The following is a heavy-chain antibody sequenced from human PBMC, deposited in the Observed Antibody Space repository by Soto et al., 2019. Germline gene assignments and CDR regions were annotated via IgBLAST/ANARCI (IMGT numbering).Heavy chain of an antibody. CDR3: ARAPDFWSGYYPPRYYYGMDV. D-gene: IGHD3-3*01. V-gene: IGHV3-21*01. J-gene: IGHJ6*02. Sequence: GRSLRLSCAASGLTYTSYSVNFVRQPPRHWLASFSSISSSSSYIYYADSVKGRFTISRDNAKNSLYLQMNSLRAEDTAVYYCARAPDFWSGYYPPRYYYGMDVWGQATTVTVSS. CDR1: GLTYTSYS. CDR2: ISSSSSYI.